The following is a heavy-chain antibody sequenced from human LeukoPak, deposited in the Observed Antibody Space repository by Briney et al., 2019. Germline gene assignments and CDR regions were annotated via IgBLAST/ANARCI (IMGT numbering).Heavy chain of an antibody. CDR1: GFTFSSYA. Sequence: RGSLRLSCAASGFTFSSYAMSWVRQAPGKGLEWVSAISGSGGSTYYADSVKGRFTISRDNSKNTLYLQMNSLKTEDTAVYYCAKDYYGSGSSSCGMDVWGQGTTVTVSS. CDR3: AKDYYGSGSSSCGMDV. CDR2: ISGSGGST. V-gene: IGHV3-23*01. D-gene: IGHD3-10*01. J-gene: IGHJ6*02.